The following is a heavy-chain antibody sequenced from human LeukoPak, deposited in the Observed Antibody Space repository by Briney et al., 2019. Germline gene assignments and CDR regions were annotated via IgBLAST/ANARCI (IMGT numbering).Heavy chain of an antibody. Sequence: SETLSLTCTVSGGSLSSYYWSWLRQPPGKGLEWIGYIYYSGTTNYSPSLKSRVSMSVDTSKNQFSLKLSSVTAADTAVYYCARGRKYTSGYRVTKLGSGYSDYWGQGTLVTVSS. CDR1: GGSLSSYY. J-gene: IGHJ4*02. CDR3: ARGRKYTSGYRVTKLGSGYSDY. D-gene: IGHD5-18*01. V-gene: IGHV4-59*01. CDR2: IYYSGTT.